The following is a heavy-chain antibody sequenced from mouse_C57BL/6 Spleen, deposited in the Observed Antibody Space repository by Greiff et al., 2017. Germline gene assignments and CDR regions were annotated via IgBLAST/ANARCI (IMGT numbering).Heavy chain of an antibody. J-gene: IGHJ2*01. CDR3: ARNYCDSSYACYFDY. CDR2: IYPGSGST. V-gene: IGHV1-55*01. Sequence: QVQLQQPGAELVKPGASVKMSCKASGYTFTSYWITWVKQRPGQGLEWIGDIYPGSGSTNYNEKFKSKATLTVDTSSSTAYMQLSSLTSEDSAVYYCARNYCDSSYACYFDYWGQGTTLTVSS. CDR1: GYTFTSYW. D-gene: IGHD1-1*01.